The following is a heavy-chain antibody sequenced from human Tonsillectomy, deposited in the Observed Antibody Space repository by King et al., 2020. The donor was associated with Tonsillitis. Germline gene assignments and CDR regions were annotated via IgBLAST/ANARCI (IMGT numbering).Heavy chain of an antibody. J-gene: IGHJ6*02. Sequence: VQLVESGGGLVQPGGSLRLSCAASGFTFSSYSMNWVRQAPGQGLEWVSYISSISSTIYYADSVKGRFTISRDNAKNSLYLQMNSLRAEETAVYYSARDLDYRSSHHYYYYGMDVWGQGTTVTVSS. CDR1: GFTFSSYS. CDR2: ISSISSTI. D-gene: IGHD6-6*01. CDR3: ARDLDYRSSHHYYYYGMDV. V-gene: IGHV3-48*01.